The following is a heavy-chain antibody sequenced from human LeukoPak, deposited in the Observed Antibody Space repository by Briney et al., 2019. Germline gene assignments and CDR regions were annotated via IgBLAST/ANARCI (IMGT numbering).Heavy chain of an antibody. CDR1: GFTFSSYA. D-gene: IGHD3-10*01. J-gene: IGHJ4*02. CDR2: ISYDGSNK. Sequence: GGSLRLSCAASGFTFSSYAMHWVRQAPGKGLEWVALISYDGSNKYYADSLKGRITISRDNSKNTLYLQMNSLRAEDTAVYYCARDAYYFGSGSYYNGRDFDYWGQGTLVTVSS. CDR3: ARDAYYFGSGSYYNGRDFDY. V-gene: IGHV3-30-3*01.